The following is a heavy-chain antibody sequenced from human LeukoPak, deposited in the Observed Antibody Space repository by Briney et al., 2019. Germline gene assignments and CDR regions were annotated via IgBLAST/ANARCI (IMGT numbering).Heavy chain of an antibody. D-gene: IGHD2-15*01. Sequence: PSETLSLTCTVSGGSISTSNYYWGWIRQPPGKGLEWIGNIFYSGSTYYSPSLKSRVAISLDTSRNQFSLKLNSVTAADTAVYYCASFYCSGGSCYQYYYYYYMDVWGKGTTVTISS. V-gene: IGHV4-39*01. CDR3: ASFYCSGGSCYQYYYYYYMDV. J-gene: IGHJ6*03. CDR1: GGSISTSNYY. CDR2: IFYSGST.